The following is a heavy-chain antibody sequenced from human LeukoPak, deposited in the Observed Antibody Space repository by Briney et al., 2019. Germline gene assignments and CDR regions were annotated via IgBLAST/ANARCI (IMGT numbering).Heavy chain of an antibody. V-gene: IGHV1-2*02. Sequence: ASVKVSCKASGYTFTDYYIHWVRQAPGQGLEWMGWINPNSGDTSYAQKLQGRVTMTTDTSTSTAYMELRSLRSDDTAVYYCARDTKRSRARWENLGFDPWGQGTLVTVSS. CDR2: INPNSGDT. J-gene: IGHJ5*02. CDR1: GYTFTDYY. CDR3: ARDTKRSRARWENLGFDP. D-gene: IGHD1-26*01.